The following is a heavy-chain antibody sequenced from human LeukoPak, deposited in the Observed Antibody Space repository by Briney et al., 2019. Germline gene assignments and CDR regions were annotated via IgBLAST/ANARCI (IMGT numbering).Heavy chain of an antibody. CDR1: GFTFSNAW. D-gene: IGHD6-13*01. Sequence: GGSLRLSCAASGFTFSNAWMSWVRQAPGKGLEWVGRIKSKTDGGTTDYAAPVKGRFTISRDDSKNTLYLQMNSLKTEDTAVYYCTTDPGSIAAAGTVDYWGQGTLVTVSS. J-gene: IGHJ4*02. V-gene: IGHV3-15*01. CDR3: TTDPGSIAAAGTVDY. CDR2: IKSKTDGGTT.